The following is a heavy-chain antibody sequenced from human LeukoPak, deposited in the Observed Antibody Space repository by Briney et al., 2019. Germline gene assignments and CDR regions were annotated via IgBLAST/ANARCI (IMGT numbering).Heavy chain of an antibody. D-gene: IGHD6-19*01. CDR2: IIPIFGTA. CDR3: ARDRWRSSSGWSVYYGMDV. Sequence: GSSVKVSCKASGGTFSSYAISWVRQAPGQGLEWMGGIIPIFGTANYAQKFQGRVTITADESTSTAYMELSSLRSEDTAVYYCARDRWRSSSGWSVYYGMDVWGQGTTVTVSS. J-gene: IGHJ6*02. V-gene: IGHV1-69*01. CDR1: GGTFSSYA.